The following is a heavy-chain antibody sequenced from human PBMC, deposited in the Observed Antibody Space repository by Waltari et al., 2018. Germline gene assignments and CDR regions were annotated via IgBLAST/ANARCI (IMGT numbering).Heavy chain of an antibody. CDR1: GFTFSSYS. Sequence: EVQLVESGGGLVKPGGSLRLSCAASGFTFSSYSMNWVRPAPGKGLEWVSSISSRSTDIYYADAVKGRFTISRDNAKNSLYLQMNSLRAVDTAVYYWARGDDINYDFWTGYRVYYGMDVWGQGTTVTVSS. CDR3: ARGDDINYDFWTGYRVYYGMDV. J-gene: IGHJ6*02. V-gene: IGHV3-21*01. D-gene: IGHD3-3*01. CDR2: ISSRSTDI.